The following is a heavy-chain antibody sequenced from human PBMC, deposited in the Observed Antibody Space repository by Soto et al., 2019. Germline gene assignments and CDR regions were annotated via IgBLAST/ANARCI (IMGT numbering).Heavy chain of an antibody. Sequence: QVQLVESGGGVVQPGRSLRLSCAASGFTFSTYGMHWVRQAPGKGREWVTVISYDGSNKYYADSVKGRFTISRDNSKNTLYLGRTSLRAEVTVVYFCAIGFVAVNHWCLDFWGRGSLVTVSS. CDR3: AIGFVAVNHWCLDF. D-gene: IGHD2-2*01. V-gene: IGHV3-30*03. J-gene: IGHJ2*01. CDR2: ISYDGSNK. CDR1: GFTFSTYG.